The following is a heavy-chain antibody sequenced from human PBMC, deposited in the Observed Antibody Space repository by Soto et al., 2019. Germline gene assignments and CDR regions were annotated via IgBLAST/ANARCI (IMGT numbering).Heavy chain of an antibody. Sequence: PGELWKISCKSSGYGFPGYWIGWVGQMPGKGLEWMGIIYPGDSDTSYSPSFQGQVTISADKSISTAYLQWSSLKASDTAMYYCAIDSSGYYYPGAFDIWGQGTMVTVSS. CDR1: GYGFPGYW. J-gene: IGHJ3*02. CDR3: AIDSSGYYYPGAFDI. CDR2: IYPGDSDT. D-gene: IGHD3-22*01. V-gene: IGHV5-51*01.